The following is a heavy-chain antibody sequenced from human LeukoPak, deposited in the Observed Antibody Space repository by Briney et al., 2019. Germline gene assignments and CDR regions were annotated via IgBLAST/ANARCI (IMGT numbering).Heavy chain of an antibody. D-gene: IGHD3-22*01. CDR2: IYYSGST. CDR1: GGSISSYY. CDR3: ARDSITMILENAFDI. J-gene: IGHJ3*02. V-gene: IGHV4-59*12. Sequence: PSETLSLTCTVSGGSISSYYWSWIRQPPGKGLEWIGYIYYSGSTNYNPSLKSRVTISVDTSKNQFSLKLSSVTAADTAVYYCARDSITMILENAFDIWGQGTMVTVSS.